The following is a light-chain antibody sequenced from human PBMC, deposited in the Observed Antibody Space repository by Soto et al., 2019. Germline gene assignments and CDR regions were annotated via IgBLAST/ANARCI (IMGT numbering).Light chain of an antibody. CDR1: QTVRNNY. CDR2: DAS. J-gene: IGKJ4*01. V-gene: IGKV3-20*01. Sequence: EFALTQGPGTLSLCPRERATLSSMPSQTVRNNYLAWYQQKNGQAPRLLIYDASSRATGIPDRFSGGGSGTDFTLTISRLETEDFAVYYCQQFSSYPLTFGGGTKVDIK. CDR3: QQFSSYPLT.